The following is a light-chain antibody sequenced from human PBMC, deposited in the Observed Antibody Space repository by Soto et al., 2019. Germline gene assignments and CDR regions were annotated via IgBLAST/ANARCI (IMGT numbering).Light chain of an antibody. J-gene: IGKJ1*01. V-gene: IGKV1-17*01. CDR1: QGIRND. CDR2: GAS. CDR3: LQHNSYPQT. Sequence: DIQMTQCPSSLSASVGDRVTITCRASQGIRNDLAWYQQNPGRAPKRLIYGASSLQSGVPSRFSGSGSGTEFTLTISRLQPEDFATYYCLQHNSYPQTFGPGTKVELK.